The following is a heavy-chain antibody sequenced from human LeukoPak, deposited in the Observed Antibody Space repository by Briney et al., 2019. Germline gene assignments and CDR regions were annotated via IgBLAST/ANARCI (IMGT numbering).Heavy chain of an antibody. CDR1: GGTFSSYA. D-gene: IGHD1-1*01. CDR3: AREGGAERGDAFDI. V-gene: IGHV1-69*04. Sequence: PMASVKVSCKASGGTFSSYAISWVRQAPGQGLEWMGRIIPILGIANYAQKFQGRVTITADKSTSTAYMELSSLRSEDTAVYYCAREGGAERGDAFDIWGQGTMVTVSS. J-gene: IGHJ3*02. CDR2: IIPILGIA.